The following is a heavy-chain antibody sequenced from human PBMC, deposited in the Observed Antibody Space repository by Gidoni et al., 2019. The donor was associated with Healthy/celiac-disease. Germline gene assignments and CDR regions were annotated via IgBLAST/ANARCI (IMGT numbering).Heavy chain of an antibody. CDR1: GFSFSSYG. J-gene: IGHJ4*02. Sequence: QVQLVESGGGVVQPGRSLRLSCAASGFSFSSYGMHWGRQAPGQGLEWVAVISYDGSNKYYADSVKGRFTISRDNSKNTLYLQMNSLRAGDTAVYYCAKGRSGLFDYWCQGTLVTVSS. CDR3: AKGRSGLFDY. V-gene: IGHV3-30*18. D-gene: IGHD3-3*01. CDR2: ISYDGSNK.